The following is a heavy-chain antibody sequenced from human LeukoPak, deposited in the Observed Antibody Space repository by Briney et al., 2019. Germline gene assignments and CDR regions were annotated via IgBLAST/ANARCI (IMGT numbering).Heavy chain of an antibody. J-gene: IGHJ4*02. CDR2: ISSSSTLI. Sequence: PGGSLRLSCVGSGFTFSRYWLNWVRQAPGKGLEWVSYISSSSTLIYYADSVKGRFTISRDNAKNSLYLQMIGLGAEDTAVYYCARETLSSSWTYDYWGQGTLVTVSS. CDR1: GFTFSRYW. V-gene: IGHV3-48*01. CDR3: ARETLSSSWTYDY. D-gene: IGHD6-13*01.